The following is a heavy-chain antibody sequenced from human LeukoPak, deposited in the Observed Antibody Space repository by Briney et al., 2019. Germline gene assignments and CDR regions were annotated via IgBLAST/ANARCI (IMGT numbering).Heavy chain of an antibody. Sequence: ASVTVSCKGSGYTLTELSMHWVRQAPGKGLEWMGGFDPEDGETIYAQKFQGRVTMTEDTSTDTAYMELSSLRSEDAAVYYCATEERYCSGGSCYLDYWGQGTLVTVSS. D-gene: IGHD2-15*01. CDR1: GYTLTELS. J-gene: IGHJ4*02. CDR2: FDPEDGET. CDR3: ATEERYCSGGSCYLDY. V-gene: IGHV1-24*01.